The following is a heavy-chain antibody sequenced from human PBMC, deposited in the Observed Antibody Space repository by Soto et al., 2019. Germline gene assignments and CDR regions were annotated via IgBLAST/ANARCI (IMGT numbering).Heavy chain of an antibody. V-gene: IGHV3-30-3*01. CDR1: GFTFSSYA. D-gene: IGHD3-10*01. J-gene: IGHJ6*02. Sequence: GGSLRLSCAASGFTFSSYAMHWVRQAPGKGLEWVAVISYDGSNKYYADSVKGRFTISRDNSKNTLYLQMNSLRAEDTAVYYCARMRLWFGEVYYYYYGMDVWGQGTTVTVSS. CDR3: ARMRLWFGEVYYYYYGMDV. CDR2: ISYDGSNK.